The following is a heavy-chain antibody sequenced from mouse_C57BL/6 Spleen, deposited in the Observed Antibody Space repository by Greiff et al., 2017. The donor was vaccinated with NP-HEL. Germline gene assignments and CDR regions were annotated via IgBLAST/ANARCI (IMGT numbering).Heavy chain of an antibody. D-gene: IGHD1-1*01. CDR3: TSFTTVVATDAMDY. Sequence: EVQLVESGTVLARPGASVKMSCKTSGYTFTSYWMHWVKQRPGQGLEWIGAIYPGNSDTSYNQKFKGKAKLTAVTSASTAYMELSSLTNEDSAVYYCTSFTTVVATDAMDYWGQGTSVTVSS. CDR1: GYTFTSYW. CDR2: IYPGNSDT. J-gene: IGHJ4*01. V-gene: IGHV1-5*01.